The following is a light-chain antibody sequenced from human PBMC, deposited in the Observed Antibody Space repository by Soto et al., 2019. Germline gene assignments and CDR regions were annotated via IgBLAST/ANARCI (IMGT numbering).Light chain of an antibody. CDR1: QNLASKY. CDR2: GAS. Sequence: EDALTQSPGTLSLSPGERATLSCRAGQNLASKYLAWYQQKAGQAPRLLIYGASSRATGIPDRFSGSGSGTDFTLTISSLQAEDVAVYFCHQYYSSPLTFGGGTKVEIK. J-gene: IGKJ4*01. CDR3: HQYYSSPLT. V-gene: IGKV3-20*01.